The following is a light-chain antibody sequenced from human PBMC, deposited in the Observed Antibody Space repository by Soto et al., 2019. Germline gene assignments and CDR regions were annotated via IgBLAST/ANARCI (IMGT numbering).Light chain of an antibody. CDR2: KAS. V-gene: IGKV1-5*03. Sequence: DTQMNQSPSTLSASVGDRVTITCRASQSISSWLAWYQQKPGKAPKLLIYKASTLESGVPSRFSGSGSGTEFTLTISSLQSDDSATYYCQQYNIYSWTFGQVANVDIK. J-gene: IGKJ1*01. CDR3: QQYNIYSWT. CDR1: QSISSW.